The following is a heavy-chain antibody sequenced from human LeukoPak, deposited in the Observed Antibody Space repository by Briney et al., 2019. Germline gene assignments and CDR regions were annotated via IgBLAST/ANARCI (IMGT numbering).Heavy chain of an antibody. CDR2: INHSGST. J-gene: IGHJ4*02. Sequence: SETLSLTCAVYGGSFSGYYWSWIRQPPGKGLEWIGEINHSGSTNYNPSLKSRVTISVDTSKNQFSLKLGSVTAADTAVYYCARRNPTVTTTDFDYWGQGTLVTVSS. D-gene: IGHD4-17*01. CDR1: GGSFSGYY. V-gene: IGHV4-34*01. CDR3: ARRNPTVTTTDFDY.